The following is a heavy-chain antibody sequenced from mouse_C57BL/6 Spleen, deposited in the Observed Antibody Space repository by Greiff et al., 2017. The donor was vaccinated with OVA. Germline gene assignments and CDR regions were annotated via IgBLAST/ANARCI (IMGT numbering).Heavy chain of an antibody. Sequence: VQLQQSGAELVRPGASVKLSCTASGFNIKDYYMHWVKQRPEQGLEWIGRIDPEDGDTEYAPKFQGKATLTADTTSNTAYLQLSSLTSEDTAVYYCTNDYEAWFAYWGQGTLVTVSA. D-gene: IGHD2-4*01. CDR3: TNDYEAWFAY. CDR2: IDPEDGDT. CDR1: GFNIKDYY. J-gene: IGHJ3*01. V-gene: IGHV14-1*01.